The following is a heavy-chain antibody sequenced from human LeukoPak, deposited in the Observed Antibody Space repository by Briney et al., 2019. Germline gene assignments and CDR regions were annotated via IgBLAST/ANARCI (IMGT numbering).Heavy chain of an antibody. CDR3: ARRADAYSHPYDY. D-gene: IGHD3-16*01. CDR1: GFTVSSNS. Sequence: PGGSLRLSCTVSGFTVSSNSMSWVRQAPGKGLEWVSFIYSDNTHYSDSVKGRFTISRDNSKNTLYPQMNSLRAEDTAVYCCARRADAYSHPYDYWGQGTLVTVSS. V-gene: IGHV3-53*01. CDR2: IYSDNT. J-gene: IGHJ4*02.